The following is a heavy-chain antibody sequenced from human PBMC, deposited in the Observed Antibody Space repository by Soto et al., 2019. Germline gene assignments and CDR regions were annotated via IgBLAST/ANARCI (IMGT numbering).Heavy chain of an antibody. CDR2: IMPILGTA. Sequence: QVQLVQSGAEVKKPGSSVKVSCKASGGTFSSYAINWVRQAPGQGLEWMGGIMPILGTANYAQKFQGGVTITADESTGTAYMELSSLRSEDSAVYYCARGGYSSSYRLDYWGQVTLVTVSS. CDR3: ARGGYSSSYRLDY. J-gene: IGHJ4*02. CDR1: GGTFSSYA. V-gene: IGHV1-69*01. D-gene: IGHD6-6*01.